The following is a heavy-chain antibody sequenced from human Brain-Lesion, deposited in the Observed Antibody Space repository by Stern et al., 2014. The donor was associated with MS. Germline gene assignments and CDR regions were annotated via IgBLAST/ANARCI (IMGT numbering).Heavy chain of an antibody. V-gene: IGHV1-2*02. Sequence: VQLVESGAEVKKPGASVKVSCKTSGYIFTGYYIHWVRQAPGQGLEWMAWINPNTGGTKDEQKFQGRVNMGRDTSISTAYVELSSLTSDDTAVYYCARDQRGITIFGVVTDYYYLGMDVWGQGTTVTVSS. CDR3: ARDQRGITIFGVVTDYYYLGMDV. J-gene: IGHJ6*02. CDR1: GYIFTGYY. D-gene: IGHD3-3*01. CDR2: INPNTGGT.